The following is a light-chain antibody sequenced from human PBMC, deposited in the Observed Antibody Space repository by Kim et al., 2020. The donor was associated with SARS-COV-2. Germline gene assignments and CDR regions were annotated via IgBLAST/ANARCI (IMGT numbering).Light chain of an antibody. CDR2: GAS. V-gene: IGKV3-20*01. J-gene: IGKJ1*01. Sequence: SPGERATLSRRASQTVTSNSLAWYQQKPGEAPRLLIYGASSRATGIPDRFSGSGSGTDFTLTISRLEPEDFAVYYCQQYGSSPATFGQGTKVDIK. CDR1: QTVTSNS. CDR3: QQYGSSPAT.